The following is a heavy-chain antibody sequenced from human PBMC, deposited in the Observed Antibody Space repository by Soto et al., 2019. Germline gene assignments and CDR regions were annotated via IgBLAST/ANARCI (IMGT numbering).Heavy chain of an antibody. J-gene: IGHJ5*02. CDR3: ARSYVKLNWFDP. CDR2: IYYSGST. Sequence: PSETLSLTCTVSGGSISSYYWSWIRQPPGKGLEWIGYIYYSGSTNYNPSLKSRVTISVDTSKNQFSLKLSSVTAADTAVYYCARSYVKLNWFDPWGQGTQVTVSS. D-gene: IGHD2-8*01. CDR1: GGSISSYY. V-gene: IGHV4-59*01.